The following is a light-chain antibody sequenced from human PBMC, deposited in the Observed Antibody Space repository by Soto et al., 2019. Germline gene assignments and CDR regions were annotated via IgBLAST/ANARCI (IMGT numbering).Light chain of an antibody. J-gene: IGLJ1*01. CDR1: SSDVGGYNY. CDR2: EVS. Sequence: SALTQPASVSGSPGQSITISCTGTSSDVGGYNYVSWYQQHTGKAPKLMIYEVSNRPSGVSNRFSGSKSGNTASLTLSGLQAEDEADYYCSSYTSSSTLYVFGTGTKVTVL. V-gene: IGLV2-14*01. CDR3: SSYTSSSTLYV.